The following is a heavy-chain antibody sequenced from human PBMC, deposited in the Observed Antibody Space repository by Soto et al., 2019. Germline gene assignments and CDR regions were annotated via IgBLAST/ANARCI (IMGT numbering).Heavy chain of an antibody. CDR2: IDPSDSYT. D-gene: IGHD6-6*01. CDR3: ATDSSSLSYYYYGMDV. CDR1: GYSFTSYW. Sequence: PGESLKISCKGSGYSFTSYWISWVRQMPGKGLEWMGSIDPSDSYTNYSPSFQGHVTISADKSISTAYLQWSSLKASDTAMYYCATDSSSLSYYYYGMDVWGQGTTVTVSS. J-gene: IGHJ6*02. V-gene: IGHV5-10-1*01.